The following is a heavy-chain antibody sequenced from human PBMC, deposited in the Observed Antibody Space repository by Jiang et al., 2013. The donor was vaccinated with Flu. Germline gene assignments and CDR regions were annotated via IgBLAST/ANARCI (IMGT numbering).Heavy chain of an antibody. Sequence: KASGYTFTSYFMHWVRQAPGQGLEWMGIINPRGGSTTYAQKFQGRVTMARDTSTSTVYMELSSLRSEDTAVYYCARDYLSGSGRGDVWGQGTTVTVSS. CDR2: INPRGGST. CDR1: GYTFTSYF. CDR3: ARDYLSGSGRGDV. D-gene: IGHD3-10*01. V-gene: IGHV1-46*01. J-gene: IGHJ6*02.